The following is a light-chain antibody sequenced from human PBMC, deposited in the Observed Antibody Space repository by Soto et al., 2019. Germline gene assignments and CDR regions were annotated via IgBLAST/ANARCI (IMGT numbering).Light chain of an antibody. Sequence: VLTHSPATLSLSPCERAALSWSASQSIHTSLAWYQQKPGQPPRLVVYDSTLRANGVPDRFGGSRSGTEFTLTINNLEPEDFAVYYCQQRNVWPPITFGQGTRLEI. CDR3: QQRNVWPPIT. CDR2: DST. J-gene: IGKJ5*01. CDR1: QSIHTS. V-gene: IGKV3-11*01.